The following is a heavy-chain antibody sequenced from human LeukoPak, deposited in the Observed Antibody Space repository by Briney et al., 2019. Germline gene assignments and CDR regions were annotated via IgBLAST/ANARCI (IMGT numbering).Heavy chain of an antibody. Sequence: GGSLRLSCAVSGFTFRSYGMHWVRQAPGKGLEWVAVISYDGTNKYYADSVRGRFTISRDNSKDTLFLQMNSPRGEDTAVYYCAKDMTPLRPSSWYYFDYWGQGTLVTVSS. CDR3: AKDMTPLRPSSWYYFDY. J-gene: IGHJ4*02. CDR2: ISYDGTNK. V-gene: IGHV3-30*18. CDR1: GFTFRSYG. D-gene: IGHD6-13*01.